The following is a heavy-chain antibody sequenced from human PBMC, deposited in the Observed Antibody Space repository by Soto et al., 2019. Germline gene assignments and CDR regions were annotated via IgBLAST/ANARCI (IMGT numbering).Heavy chain of an antibody. CDR3: AKDRGKGPYYDFWRAFDY. J-gene: IGHJ4*02. CDR2: ISGSGGST. V-gene: IGHV3-23*01. Sequence: GGSLRLSCAASGFTFSSYAMSWVRQAPGKGLEWVSAISGSGGSTYYADSVKGRFTISRDNSKNTLYLQMNSLRAEDTAVYYCAKDRGKGPYYDFWRAFDYWGQGTLVTVSS. D-gene: IGHD3-3*01. CDR1: GFTFSSYA.